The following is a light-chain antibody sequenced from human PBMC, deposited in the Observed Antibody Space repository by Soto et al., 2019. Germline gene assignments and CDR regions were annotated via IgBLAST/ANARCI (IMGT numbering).Light chain of an antibody. CDR1: QSVSSN. J-gene: IGKJ1*01. CDR3: QQYTNRPET. V-gene: IGKV3-15*01. Sequence: EIGMTQSPATLSVSPGERATLSCRASQSVSSNLAWYQQKVGQAPRLLIYDASTRATGVPARFSGSGSGTEFTLTISSLQSEDFAVYYCQQYTNRPETFGQGTKVEIK. CDR2: DAS.